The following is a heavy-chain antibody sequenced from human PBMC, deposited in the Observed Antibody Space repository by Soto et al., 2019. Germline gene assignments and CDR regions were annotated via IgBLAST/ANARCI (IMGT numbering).Heavy chain of an antibody. CDR1: GGSISSYY. CDR2: IYYSGST. CDR3: AREKDYYDSSGSDRRFDY. J-gene: IGHJ4*02. V-gene: IGHV4-59*01. Sequence: PSETLSLTCTVSGGSISSYYWSWIRQPPGKGLEWIGYIYYSGSTNYNPSLKSRVTISVDTSKNQFSLKLSSVTAADTAVYYCAREKDYYDSSGSDRRFDYWGQGTLVTVSS. D-gene: IGHD3-22*01.